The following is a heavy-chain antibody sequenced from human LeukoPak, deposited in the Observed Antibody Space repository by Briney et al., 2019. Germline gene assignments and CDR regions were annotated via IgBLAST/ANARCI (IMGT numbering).Heavy chain of an antibody. J-gene: IGHJ4*02. CDR1: GFTFSRYW. CDR2: IKQDGSEK. CDR3: ARDYYDSSGYFDY. D-gene: IGHD3-22*01. Sequence: GGSLRLSCAASGFTFSRYWMSWVRQAPGKGLEWVANIKQDGSEKYYVDSVKGRFTISRDNAKNSLHLQMNSLRAEDTAVYYCARDYYDSSGYFDYWGQGTLVTVSS. V-gene: IGHV3-7*01.